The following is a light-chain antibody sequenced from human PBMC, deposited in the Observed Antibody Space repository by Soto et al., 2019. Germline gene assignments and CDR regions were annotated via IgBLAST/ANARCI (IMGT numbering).Light chain of an antibody. CDR3: QSYDRSLSGSRV. V-gene: IGLV1-40*01. J-gene: IGLJ1*01. CDR1: SSNIGAGYD. CDR2: GNP. Sequence: QSVLTQPPSVSGAPGQRVTISCTGRSSNIGAGYDVHWYQQLPGTAPKLLIYGNPNRPSGVPDRFSGSKSGTSASLAITGLQAEDEADYYCQSYDRSLSGSRVFGTGTKLTVL.